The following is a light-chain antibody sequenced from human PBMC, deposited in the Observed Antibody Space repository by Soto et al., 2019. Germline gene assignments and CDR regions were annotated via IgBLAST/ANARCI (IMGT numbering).Light chain of an antibody. Sequence: QSVLTQPASVSGSPGQSITISCTGTSSDIGTYAYVSWYQQSPGKAPKLLISDVTHRPSGVSSRFSGSKSGNTASLTIAGLQAEDEADYYCSSYTGTSNVVAFGGGTKLTVL. CDR2: DVT. V-gene: IGLV2-14*01. J-gene: IGLJ2*01. CDR3: SSYTGTSNVVA. CDR1: SSDIGTYAY.